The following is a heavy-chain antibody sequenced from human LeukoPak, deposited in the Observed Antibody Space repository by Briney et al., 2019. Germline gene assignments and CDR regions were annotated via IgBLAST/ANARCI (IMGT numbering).Heavy chain of an antibody. CDR2: ISGSGDTT. J-gene: IGHJ4*02. Sequence: GGSLRLSCAASGFTFSSYAMSWVRQAPGKGLEWASGISGSGDTTYYAASVKGRFTISRDKYMNTVYLQMNSLRAEDTAVYYCAKKSVPNTPPTFDYWGQGALVTVSS. CDR1: GFTFSSYA. CDR3: AKKSVPNTPPTFDY. D-gene: IGHD2-2*02. V-gene: IGHV3-23*01.